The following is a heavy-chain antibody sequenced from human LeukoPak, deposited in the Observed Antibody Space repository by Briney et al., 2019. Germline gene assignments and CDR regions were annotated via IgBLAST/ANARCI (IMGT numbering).Heavy chain of an antibody. V-gene: IGHV3-23*01. CDR3: AKGDDFWSGYPTFDY. D-gene: IGHD3-3*01. Sequence: GGSMRLACAAYGFTFSSYAMSWVRQAPGKGLEWVSAISGSGGSTYYADSVKGRFTISRDNSKNTLYLQMNSLRAEDTAVYYCAKGDDFWSGYPTFDYWGQGTLVTVSS. CDR2: ISGSGGST. CDR1: GFTFSSYA. J-gene: IGHJ4*02.